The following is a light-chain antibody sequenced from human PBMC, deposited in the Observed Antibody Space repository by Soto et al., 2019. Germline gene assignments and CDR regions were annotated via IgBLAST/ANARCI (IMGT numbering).Light chain of an antibody. V-gene: IGKV3-15*01. CDR1: QTVSSS. CDR2: DTS. J-gene: IGKJ1*01. Sequence: EIVVTQSPATLSVSPGERVTLSCRASQTVSSSLAWYQQRPGQAPRLLIYDTSTRAAGISARFSVSGSGTEFTLTISSLQSEDFAVYYCQQYIDWPPGTFGQGTAVEIK. CDR3: QQYIDWPPGT.